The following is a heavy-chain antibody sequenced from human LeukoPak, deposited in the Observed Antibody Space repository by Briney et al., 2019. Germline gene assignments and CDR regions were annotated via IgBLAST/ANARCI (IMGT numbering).Heavy chain of an antibody. CDR1: RYTFTSYN. CDR3: ARRYCRSSSCLRELLIAAACNNWFDP. CDR2: MNPTSGNP. J-gene: IGHJ5*02. V-gene: IGHV1-8*01. D-gene: IGHD2-2*01. Sequence: ASVELSSTASRYTFTSYNINSGCHGPGQRLEWMGWMNPTSGNPGYAQKFQGRFTMTWNTPISTAYMELSSLGSEDTAVYYCARRYCRSSSCLRELLIAAACNNWFDPWGQRTLVTVSS.